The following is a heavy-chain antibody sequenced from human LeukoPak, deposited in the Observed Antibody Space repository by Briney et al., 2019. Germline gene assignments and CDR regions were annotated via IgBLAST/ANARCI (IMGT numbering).Heavy chain of an antibody. J-gene: IGHJ4*02. Sequence: GGSLRLSCAASGFTFSSYAMSWVRQAPGKGLEWVSAISGSGGSTYYADSVEGRFTISRDNSKNTLYLQMDSLRAEDTAVYYCAKVGYDFWSGYYDYWGQGTLVTVSS. CDR1: GFTFSSYA. V-gene: IGHV3-23*01. CDR2: ISGSGGST. D-gene: IGHD3-3*01. CDR3: AKVGYDFWSGYYDY.